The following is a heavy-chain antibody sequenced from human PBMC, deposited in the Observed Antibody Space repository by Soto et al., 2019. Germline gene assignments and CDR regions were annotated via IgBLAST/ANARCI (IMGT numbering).Heavy chain of an antibody. V-gene: IGHV4-59*08. J-gene: IGHJ6*02. Sequence: QVQLQESGPGLVKPSETLSLTCTVSGGSISSYYWSWIRQPPGRGLEWIGYIYYSGRTNYNTSLKFRDTISVVTSKNQFALKLSSVTAADTVVYYCARWHSSGDYYGMDVWGQGTTVTVSS. CDR2: IYYSGRT. D-gene: IGHD6-19*01. CDR1: GGSISSYY. CDR3: ARWHSSGDYYGMDV.